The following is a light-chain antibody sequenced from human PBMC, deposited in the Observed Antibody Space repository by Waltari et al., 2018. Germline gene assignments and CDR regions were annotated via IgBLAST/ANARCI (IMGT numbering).Light chain of an antibody. V-gene: IGKV1-33*01. CDR3: QQYHDLPT. CDR1: EDITNY. Sequence: TITCQATEDITNYLNWYQQKPGKAPKLLIYEASNLETGVPSRFSGSGSGTDFTFAISSLQPEDVATYYCQQYHDLPTFGQGTRLEIK. CDR2: EAS. J-gene: IGKJ5*01.